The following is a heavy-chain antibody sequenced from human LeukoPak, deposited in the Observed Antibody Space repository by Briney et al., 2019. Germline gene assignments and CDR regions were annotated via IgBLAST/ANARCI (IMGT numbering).Heavy chain of an antibody. J-gene: IGHJ4*02. CDR2: IQHDGSNK. Sequence: GGSLRLSCVVSGFTFTSHGMHWIRQAPGKGLEWVAFIQHDGSNKYYADSVKGRFTISRDNSKNTLYLQMNSLRAEDTAVYYCAKLPFSAEQWLVGGFDYWGQGTLVTVSS. V-gene: IGHV3-30*02. D-gene: IGHD6-19*01. CDR3: AKLPFSAEQWLVGGFDY. CDR1: GFTFTSHG.